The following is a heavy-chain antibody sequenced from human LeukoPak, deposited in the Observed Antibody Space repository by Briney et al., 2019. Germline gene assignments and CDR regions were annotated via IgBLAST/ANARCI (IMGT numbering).Heavy chain of an antibody. J-gene: IGHJ3*02. CDR3: ARGYLSAAFDI. CDR1: GFTFSSYW. V-gene: IGHV3-7*01. D-gene: IGHD2-2*02. CDR2: IKQDGSEK. Sequence: GGSLRLSCAASGFTFSSYWMSWVRQAPGKGLEWVANIKQDGSEKYYVDSVKGRFTISRDNSKNTLYLQMNSLRAEDTAVYYCARGYLSAAFDIWGQGTMVTVSS.